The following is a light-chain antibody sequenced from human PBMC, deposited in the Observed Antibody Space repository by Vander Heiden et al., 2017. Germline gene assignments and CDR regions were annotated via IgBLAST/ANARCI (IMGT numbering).Light chain of an antibody. CDR1: SRNIGSYKV. CDR3: CSHAGSGTVV. V-gene: IGLV2-23*02. J-gene: IGLJ2*01. CDR2: EVT. Sequence: QSCLTQPASVSGSLGQSITISCTGTSRNIGSYKVVSWYQRHPGTAPRLIIFEVTKRPSGVSNRFSGSKSGNTASLTISGLQAEDEADYFCCSHAGSGTVVFGGGTKTTVL.